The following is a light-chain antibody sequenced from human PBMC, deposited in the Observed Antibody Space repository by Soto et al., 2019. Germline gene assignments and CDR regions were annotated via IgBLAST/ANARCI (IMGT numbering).Light chain of an antibody. Sequence: SYELTQPPSVSVSPGQTARITCSGDALPKQYAYWYQRKPGQAPVLVIYKDTERPSGIPERFSGSSSGTTVTLTISGVQAEDEADYYCQSADSSGPYVVFGGGTKVTVL. CDR3: QSADSSGPYVV. CDR2: KDT. CDR1: ALPKQY. V-gene: IGLV3-25*03. J-gene: IGLJ2*01.